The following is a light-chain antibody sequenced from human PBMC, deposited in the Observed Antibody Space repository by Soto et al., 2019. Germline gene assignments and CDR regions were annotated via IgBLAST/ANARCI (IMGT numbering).Light chain of an antibody. CDR3: CSNAGGGTLVV. CDR1: SSDIGSYNL. V-gene: IGLV2-23*02. Sequence: QSVLSQPASVSGSPGQSVTISCTGTSSDIGSYNLVSWYHHRPGQAPKLVIYEVTRRPSVDSNRFSGSKSSNTASLTIAGLQPGEEGDSYCCSNAGGGTLVVFGEGP. J-gene: IGLJ3*02. CDR2: EVT.